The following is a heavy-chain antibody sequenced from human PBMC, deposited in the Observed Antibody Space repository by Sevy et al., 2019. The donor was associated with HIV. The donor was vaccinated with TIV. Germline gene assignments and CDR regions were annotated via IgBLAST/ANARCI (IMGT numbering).Heavy chain of an antibody. D-gene: IGHD4-17*01. CDR1: GYMFTIYG. Sequence: ASVKVSCKTSGYMFTIYGITWVRQAPGQGLEWMGWISAYSGNTKYTQKLQDRVTMTTDTSTSTAYMELRSLRSDDTAVYYCTRDNGHSQYGAFDFWGQGTMVSVSS. CDR2: ISAYSGNT. CDR3: TRDNGHSQYGAFDF. V-gene: IGHV1-18*01. J-gene: IGHJ3*01.